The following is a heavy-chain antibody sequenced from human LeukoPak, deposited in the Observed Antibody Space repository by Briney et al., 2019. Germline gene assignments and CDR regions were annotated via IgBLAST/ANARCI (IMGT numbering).Heavy chain of an antibody. D-gene: IGHD3-10*01. CDR1: GFAFSNYW. J-gene: IGHJ4*02. V-gene: IGHV3-74*03. CDR3: ARDKKSGESSEIDY. CDR2: INRDGSTT. Sequence: GGSLRLSCAASGFAFSNYWVHWVRQAPGKGLVWVSRINRDGSTTKYADSVKGRFTVSRDNAKNTLNLQMNSLRAEDTAVYYCARDKKSGESSEIDYWGQGTLVTVSS.